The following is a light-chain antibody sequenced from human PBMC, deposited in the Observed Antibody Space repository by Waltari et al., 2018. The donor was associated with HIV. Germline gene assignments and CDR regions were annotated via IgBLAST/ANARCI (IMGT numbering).Light chain of an antibody. Sequence: DIQMTQSPSSLSASVGDRVTITCRASQDITNSLSWYQQKPGTAPKLLVYSAFILQRGTPSRFSGSGSGTQYTLTSSSLQPEDFATYYCHQYFGDPLNFGGGTKVEI. CDR1: QDITNS. CDR3: HQYFGDPLN. CDR2: SAF. V-gene: IGKV1-NL1*01. J-gene: IGKJ4*01.